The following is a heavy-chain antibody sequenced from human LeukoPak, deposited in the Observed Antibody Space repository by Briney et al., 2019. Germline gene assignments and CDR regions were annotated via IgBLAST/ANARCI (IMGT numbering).Heavy chain of an antibody. D-gene: IGHD3-10*01. CDR1: GGSISSYY. Sequence: SETLSLTCTVSGGSISSYYWSWIRQPPGRGLEWIGYIYYGGSTNYNPSLKSRVTISVDTSKNQFSLKLSSVTAADTAVYYCASLKMVQGVISYYYYMDVWGKGTTVTVSS. V-gene: IGHV4-59*01. CDR3: ASLKMVQGVISYYYYMDV. CDR2: IYYGGST. J-gene: IGHJ6*03.